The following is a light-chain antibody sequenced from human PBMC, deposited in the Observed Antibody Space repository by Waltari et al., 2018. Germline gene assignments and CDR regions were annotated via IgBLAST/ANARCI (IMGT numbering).Light chain of an antibody. CDR2: DVI. J-gene: IGLJ3*02. CDR1: ISEVGGFNS. Sequence: QSALTQPASVSGSPGQAITISCTGTISEVGGFNSVSWYQVHPGQAPRVMIYDVINRPSGVSDRFSASKSGNTASLTISGLQAEDEGDYYCSSQSTNSVVLFGGGTKLTVL. V-gene: IGLV2-14*03. CDR3: SSQSTNSVVL.